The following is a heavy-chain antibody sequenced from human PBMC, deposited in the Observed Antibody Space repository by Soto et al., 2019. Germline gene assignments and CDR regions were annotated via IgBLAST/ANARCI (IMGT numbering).Heavy chain of an antibody. Sequence: GGSLRLSCAASGFTFSGYAMSWVRQAPGKGLEWVSVIHGGGNSAYYADSVKGRFTISRDNSKNTLYLQMNSLRTDDTAVYYCARPYSGTRYFDYWGQGTLVTVSS. CDR1: GFTFSGYA. CDR2: IHGGGNSA. D-gene: IGHD6-13*01. V-gene: IGHV3-23*01. J-gene: IGHJ4*02. CDR3: ARPYSGTRYFDY.